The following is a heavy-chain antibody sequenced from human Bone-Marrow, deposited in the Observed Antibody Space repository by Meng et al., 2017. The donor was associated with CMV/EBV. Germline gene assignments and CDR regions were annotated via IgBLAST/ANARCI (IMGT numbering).Heavy chain of an antibody. V-gene: IGHV3-30*04. J-gene: IGHJ6*02. CDR2: ISYDGSNK. Sequence: GESLKISCAASGCTFSSYAMHWVRQAPGKGLEWVAVISYDGSNKYYADSVKGRFTISRDNSKNTLYLQMNSLRAEDTAVYYCARDQVGGSGFRYYYYGMDVWGQGTTVTVSS. CDR3: ARDQVGGSGFRYYYYGMDV. D-gene: IGHD6-19*01. CDR1: GCTFSSYA.